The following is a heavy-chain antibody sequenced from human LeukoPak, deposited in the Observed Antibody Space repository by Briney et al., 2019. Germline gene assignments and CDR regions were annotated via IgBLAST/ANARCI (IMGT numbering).Heavy chain of an antibody. J-gene: IGHJ3*02. CDR3: ATGPYSAFEM. D-gene: IGHD2-21*01. CDR1: GFTFPDFW. CDR2: VKGDEIST. Sequence: PGGSLRLSCAASGFTFPDFWMRWLRQAPAGGVVWGSRVKGDEISTLYADSVKGRFTISRDNAKNTLYLQMNSLRADDTALYYCATGPYSAFEMWGQGTMVTVSS. V-gene: IGHV3-74*01.